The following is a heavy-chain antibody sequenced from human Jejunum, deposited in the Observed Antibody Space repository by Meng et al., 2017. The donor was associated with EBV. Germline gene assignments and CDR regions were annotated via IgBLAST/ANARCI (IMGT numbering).Heavy chain of an antibody. J-gene: IGHJ5*02. CDR2: INPTGDST. V-gene: IGHV1-46*01. CDR3: AGGMTIRQNWFDP. Sequence: QWQLVRFGAGVKKPGASVKVSCKVSGDTFTRYYMHWVRQAPGQGLEWMGIINPTGDSTTYAEKFQGRLTMTRDTSTTTAYMELSSLRSEDTAVYYCAGGMTIRQNWFDPWGQGTLVTVSS. D-gene: IGHD5-24*01. CDR1: GDTFTRYY.